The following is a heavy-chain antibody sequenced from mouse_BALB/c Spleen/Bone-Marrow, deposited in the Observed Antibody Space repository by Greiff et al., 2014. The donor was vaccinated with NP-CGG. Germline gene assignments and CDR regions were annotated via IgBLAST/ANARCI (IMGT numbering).Heavy chain of an antibody. D-gene: IGHD2-4*01. Sequence: EVQLVESGGGLVQPGEARKRSGETNEDEFPSHDMSWVRKTPEKRLELVAAINSDGGSTYYPDTMERRFIISRDNTKKTLYLQMSSLRSEDTALYYCARRGDYDWFAYWGQGTQVTVSA. CDR1: EDEFPSHD. CDR3: ARRGDYDWFAY. V-gene: IGHV5-2*01. CDR2: INSDGGST. J-gene: IGHJ3*01.